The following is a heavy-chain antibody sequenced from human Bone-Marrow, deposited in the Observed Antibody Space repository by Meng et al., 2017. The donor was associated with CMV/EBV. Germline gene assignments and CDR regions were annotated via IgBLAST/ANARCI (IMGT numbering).Heavy chain of an antibody. CDR2: INPSSGVT. J-gene: IGHJ4*02. V-gene: IGHV1-2*02. CDR3: ARDSTPIDY. CDR1: GYRFGGNS. D-gene: IGHD2-15*01. Sequence: KGSCKTSGYRFGGNSLQWVRQAPGHGLEWMGWINPSSGVTRYAQKFQGRVTMTRDTSISTVYMELSSLTFDDTAVYYCARDSTPIDYWGPGTLVTVSS.